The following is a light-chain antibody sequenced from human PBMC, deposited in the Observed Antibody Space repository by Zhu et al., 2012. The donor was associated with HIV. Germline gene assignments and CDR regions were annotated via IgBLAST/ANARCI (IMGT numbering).Light chain of an antibody. CDR1: QGISDS. Sequence: DIQLTQSPSSLSASVGDRITITCRASQGISDSLAWYQQKPNNGPQLLVYGASTLQPGVSSRFSGSGFGTDFTLTISDLQPDDIATYYCQKYRNVPFTFGGGTKVEI. CDR3: QKYRNVPFT. V-gene: IGKV1-27*01. J-gene: IGKJ4*01. CDR2: GAS.